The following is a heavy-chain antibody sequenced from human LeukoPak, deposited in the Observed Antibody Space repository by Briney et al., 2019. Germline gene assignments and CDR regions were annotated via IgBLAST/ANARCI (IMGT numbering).Heavy chain of an antibody. CDR2: ISAYNGNR. D-gene: IGHD3-22*01. CDR3: AREPSDSYYDSSGYSTGYYGMDV. V-gene: IGHV1-18*01. Sequence: ASVKVSCKASGYTFTSYGISWVRQAPGQGLEWMGWISAYNGNRNYAQKLQGRVTMTTDTSTSAAYMELRSLRSDDTAVYYCAREPSDSYYDSSGYSTGYYGMDVWGQGTTVTVSS. J-gene: IGHJ6*02. CDR1: GYTFTSYG.